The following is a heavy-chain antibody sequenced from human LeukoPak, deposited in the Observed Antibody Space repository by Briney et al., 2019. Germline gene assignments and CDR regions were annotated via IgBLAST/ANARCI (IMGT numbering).Heavy chain of an antibody. J-gene: IGHJ6*04. CDR3: ARGGGPRYCSGGGCYYYGMDV. CDR2: INHSGST. D-gene: IGHD2-15*01. Sequence: PSETLSLTCAVYGGSFSGYYWSWIRQPPGKGLEWIGEINHSGSTNYNPSLKSRVTISVDTSKNQFSLKLSSVTAADTAVYYCARGGGPRYCSGGGCYYYGMDVWGKGTTVTVSS. CDR1: GGSFSGYY. V-gene: IGHV4-34*01.